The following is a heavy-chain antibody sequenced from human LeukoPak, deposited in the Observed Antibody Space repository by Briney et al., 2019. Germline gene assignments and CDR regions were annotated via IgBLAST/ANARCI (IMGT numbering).Heavy chain of an antibody. CDR1: GGSISSGGYY. CDR2: IYYSGST. J-gene: IGHJ3*02. D-gene: IGHD3-16*01. V-gene: IGHV4-31*03. CDR3: ARDGGGDAFDI. Sequence: SETLSLTCTVSGGSISSGGYYWSWIRQHPGKGLEWIGYIYYSGSTYYNPSLKSRLTISVDTSKNQFSLKLSSVTAADTAVYYCARDGGGDAFDIWGQGTMVTVSS.